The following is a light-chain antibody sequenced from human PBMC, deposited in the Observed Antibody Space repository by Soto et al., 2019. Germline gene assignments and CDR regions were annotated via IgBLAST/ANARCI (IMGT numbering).Light chain of an antibody. CDR2: EVT. Sequence: QSALTQPASVSGSPGQAITISCTGSSSDVGSYDLVSWYQQHPGNVPKLMIYEVTKRPSGVSNRFSASKSGNTASLTISGLQAEDEANYYCCSYSASSVVIFRGGTKLTVL. J-gene: IGLJ2*01. V-gene: IGLV2-23*02. CDR3: CSYSASSVVI. CDR1: SSDVGSYDL.